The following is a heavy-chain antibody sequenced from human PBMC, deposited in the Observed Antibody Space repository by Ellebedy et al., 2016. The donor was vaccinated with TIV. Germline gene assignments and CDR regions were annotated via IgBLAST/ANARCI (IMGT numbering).Heavy chain of an antibody. CDR2: IKQDGSEK. CDR3: ARVDFWSGYKNAPFDY. V-gene: IGHV3-7*04. CDR1: GFTFSSYW. Sequence: PGGSLRLSCAASGFTFSSYWMSWVRQAPGKGLEWVANIKQDGSEKYYVDSVKGRFTISRDNAKNSLYLQMNSLRAEDTAVYYCARVDFWSGYKNAPFDYWGQGTLVTVST. J-gene: IGHJ4*02. D-gene: IGHD3-3*01.